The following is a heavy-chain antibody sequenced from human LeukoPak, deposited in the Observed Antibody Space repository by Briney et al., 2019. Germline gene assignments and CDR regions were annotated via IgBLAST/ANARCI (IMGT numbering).Heavy chain of an antibody. D-gene: IGHD2-21*02. V-gene: IGHV3-21*01. CDR3: ARDRLGDSGRYYGMDV. CDR1: GFTFSSYS. Sequence: PGGSLRLSCAASGFTFSSYSMNWVRQAPGKELEWVSSISSSSSYIYYADSVKGRFTISRDNAKNSLYLQMNSLRAEDTAVYYCARDRLGDSGRYYGMDVWGQGTTVTVSS. CDR2: ISSSSSYI. J-gene: IGHJ6*02.